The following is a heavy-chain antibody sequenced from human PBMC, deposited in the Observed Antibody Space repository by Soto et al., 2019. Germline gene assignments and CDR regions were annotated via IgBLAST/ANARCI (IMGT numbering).Heavy chain of an antibody. Sequence: ASGKGSCKGSGDTFTTYSITWVRQARGPGLEWMGCIHPNSGGTNYPQKFQGWVTMTRDTSISTAYMELSRLRSDYTAVYYCAREEYSSGWTYWRQGTRVAVSS. V-gene: IGHV1-2*04. D-gene: IGHD6-19*01. CDR3: AREEYSSGWTY. CDR2: IHPNSGGT. CDR1: GDTFTTYS. J-gene: IGHJ4*02.